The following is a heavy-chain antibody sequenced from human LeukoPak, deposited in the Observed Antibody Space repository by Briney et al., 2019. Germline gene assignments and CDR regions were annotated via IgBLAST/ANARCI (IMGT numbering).Heavy chain of an antibody. CDR3: ARADSSSWYGGY. CDR1: GYSFTGYY. V-gene: IGHV1-2*02. D-gene: IGHD6-13*01. Sequence: ASGKVSCKASGYSFTGYYMDWVRQAPGQGLGWMGWINPNSGGTNYAQKLQGRVTMTRDTSISTAYMELTSLISDDTAVYYCARADSSSWYGGYWGQGTLVTVSS. J-gene: IGHJ4*02. CDR2: INPNSGGT.